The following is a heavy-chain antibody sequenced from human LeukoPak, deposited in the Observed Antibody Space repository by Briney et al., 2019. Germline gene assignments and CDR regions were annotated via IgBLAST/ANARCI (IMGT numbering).Heavy chain of an antibody. Sequence: PGGSLRLSCAASGFTFSSYAMSWVRQAPGKGLEWVSAISGSGGGTYYADSVKGRFTISRDNSKNTLYLQMNSLRAEDTAVYYCARDVGGYQRGYFDYWGQGTLVTVSS. D-gene: IGHD3-22*01. J-gene: IGHJ4*02. CDR2: ISGSGGGT. CDR3: ARDVGGYQRGYFDY. CDR1: GFTFSSYA. V-gene: IGHV3-23*01.